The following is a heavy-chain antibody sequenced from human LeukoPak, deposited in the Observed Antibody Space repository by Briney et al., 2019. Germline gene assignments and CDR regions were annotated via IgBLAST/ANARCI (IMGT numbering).Heavy chain of an antibody. V-gene: IGHV4-38-2*01. CDR1: AYSISSGYY. CDR2: IYHSGST. CDR3: TRHFYWGSYYLDY. D-gene: IGHD3-9*01. J-gene: IGHJ4*02. Sequence: SETLSLTCAVSAYSISSGYYWGWIRQPPGKGLEWIGSIYHSGSTYYNPSLKSRVTISVDTSKNQFSLNLSSVTAADTAVYYCTRHFYWGSYYLDYWGQGTLVTVSS.